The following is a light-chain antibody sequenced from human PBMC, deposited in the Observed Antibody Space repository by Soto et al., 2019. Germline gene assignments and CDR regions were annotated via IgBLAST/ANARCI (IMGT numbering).Light chain of an antibody. V-gene: IGLV1-44*01. CDR2: SNN. CDR3: AAWGDSLSCHYV. J-gene: IGLJ1*01. Sequence: QSALTQPPSASGTPGQRVTLSCSGSSSNIGINTVDWYQHLPGTAPKLLIYSNNQRSSGVPDRISGSKSGTSASLAISGLQSDDEASYYCAAWGDSLSCHYVSGTGTKVTVL. CDR1: SSNIGINT.